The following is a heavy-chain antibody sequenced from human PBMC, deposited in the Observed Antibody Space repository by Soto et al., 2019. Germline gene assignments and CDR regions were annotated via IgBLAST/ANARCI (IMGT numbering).Heavy chain of an antibody. Sequence: GGSLRLSCAAAGFTLSSCGMHWVRQAPGKGPEWVAIIRNDGTSKYYADSVKGRFTISRDNSKNTLYLQMSSLRAEDTAGYYCAKSRDGYNHGLSWGQGTLVTVSS. CDR1: GFTLSSCG. D-gene: IGHD5-12*01. CDR3: AKSRDGYNHGLS. CDR2: IRNDGTSK. J-gene: IGHJ5*02. V-gene: IGHV3-30*02.